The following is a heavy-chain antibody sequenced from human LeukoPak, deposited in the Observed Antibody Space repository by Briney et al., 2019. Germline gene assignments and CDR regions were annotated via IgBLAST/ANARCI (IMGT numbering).Heavy chain of an antibody. CDR2: IYTSGST. CDR1: GGSISSYY. D-gene: IGHD2-15*01. Sequence: PSETLSLTCTVSGGSISSYYWSWIRQPAGKGLEWIGRIYTSGSTNYNPSLKSRVTMSVDTSKNQFSLKLSSVTAADTAVYYCARDYFARYCSGGSCYNRFDPWGQGTLVTVSS. J-gene: IGHJ5*02. V-gene: IGHV4-4*07. CDR3: ARDYFARYCSGGSCYNRFDP.